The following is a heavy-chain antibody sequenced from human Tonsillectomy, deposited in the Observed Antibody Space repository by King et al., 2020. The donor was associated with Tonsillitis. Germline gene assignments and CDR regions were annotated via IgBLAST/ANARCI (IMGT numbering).Heavy chain of an antibody. J-gene: IGHJ4*02. CDR3: AKGDYYDSRGYYYSPGSLDH. D-gene: IGHD3-22*01. CDR2: ISAAGSST. V-gene: IGHV3-23*04. CDR1: GFTFSTYA. Sequence: VQLVESGGGLVQPGGSRRLSCAAAGFTFSTYAMTWVRQAPGKGLEWVSTISAAGSSTYYADSVKGRLTISRVNSNNTLFLQMNSLRADDTAVYYCAKGDYYDSRGYYYSPGSLDHWGQGTVVTVSS.